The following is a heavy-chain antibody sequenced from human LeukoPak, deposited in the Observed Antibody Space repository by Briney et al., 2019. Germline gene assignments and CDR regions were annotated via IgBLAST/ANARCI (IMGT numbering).Heavy chain of an antibody. V-gene: IGHV4-59*02. CDR1: SGSVNSYY. J-gene: IGHJ6*02. CDR3: ARVPAAPRLYMDV. Sequence: SGTLSLTCTVSSGSVNSYYWSWIRQPPGKGLEWIGYIYYSGSTNYNPSLKSRVTISVDTSKDQFSLKLSSVTAADTAVYYCARVPAAPRLYMDVWGQGTTAIVSS. CDR2: IYYSGST. D-gene: IGHD2-2*01.